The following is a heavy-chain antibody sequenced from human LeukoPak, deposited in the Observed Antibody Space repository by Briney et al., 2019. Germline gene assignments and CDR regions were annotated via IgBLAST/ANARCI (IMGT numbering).Heavy chain of an antibody. CDR1: GASISSGSYY. CDR2: IYTSGST. V-gene: IGHV4-61*02. D-gene: IGHD6-19*01. J-gene: IGHJ5*02. Sequence: PSQTLSLTCTVSGASISSGSYYWSWIRQPAGKGLEWIGRIYTSGSTNYNPSLKSRVTMSVDTSKNQFSLKPSSVTAADTAVYYCAGGIAVAVANWFDPWGQGTLVTVSS. CDR3: AGGIAVAVANWFDP.